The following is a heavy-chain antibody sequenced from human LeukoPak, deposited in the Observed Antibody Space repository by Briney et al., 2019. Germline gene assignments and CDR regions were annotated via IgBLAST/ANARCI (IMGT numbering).Heavy chain of an antibody. V-gene: IGHV3-23*01. J-gene: IGHJ4*02. D-gene: IGHD3-10*01. Sequence: GGSLRLSCAASGFTFSSYAMSWVRQAPGKGLEWVSAISGSGGSTYYADSVEGRFTISRDNSKNTLYLQMNSLRAEDTAVYYCANTYYYGSGSYHWGQGTLVAVSS. CDR3: ANTYYYGSGSYH. CDR2: ISGSGGST. CDR1: GFTFSSYA.